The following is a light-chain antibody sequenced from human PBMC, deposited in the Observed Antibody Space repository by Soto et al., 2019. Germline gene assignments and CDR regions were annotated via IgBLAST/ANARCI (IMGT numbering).Light chain of an antibody. V-gene: IGLV2-14*01. J-gene: IGLJ1*01. Sequence: QSVLTQPASVSGSPGQSITISCTGTSSDGGAYNRVSWYQQRSGKAPKLMVYEVTNRPSGVSNRFSGSKSANTASLTISGRQAEDEADYHCLSYQTSTSYVFASGPKVTVL. CDR1: SSDGGAYNR. CDR2: EVT. CDR3: LSYQTSTSYV.